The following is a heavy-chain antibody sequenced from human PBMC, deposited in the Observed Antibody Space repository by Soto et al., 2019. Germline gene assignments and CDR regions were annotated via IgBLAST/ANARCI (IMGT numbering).Heavy chain of an antibody. CDR1: GGSISSGDYY. D-gene: IGHD4-17*01. V-gene: IGHV4-30-4*01. CDR2: IYYSGST. Sequence: QVQLQESGPGLVKPSQTLSLTCTVSGGSISSGDYYWSWIRQPPGKGLEWIGYIYYSGSTYYNPSHTSRVTISLDTSKNQFSLKLSSVTAADTAVYYCARDGADYDYWYFDLWGRGTLVTVSS. CDR3: ARDGADYDYWYFDL. J-gene: IGHJ2*01.